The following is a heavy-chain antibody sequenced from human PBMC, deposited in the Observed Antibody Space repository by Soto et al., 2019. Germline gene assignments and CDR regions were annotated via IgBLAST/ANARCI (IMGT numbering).Heavy chain of an antibody. V-gene: IGHV3-23*01. CDR1: GFTFRSYA. Sequence: EVQLLESGGGLVQPGGSLRLSCAASGFTFRSYAMSWVRQAPGKGLEWVSVIADDRDRTYYADSVKGRFTISRDNSKNTLYLQMHNLRAEDTATYSCAKGIDWGQGTRVTVSS. J-gene: IGHJ4*02. D-gene: IGHD2-15*01. CDR3: AKGID. CDR2: IADDRDRT.